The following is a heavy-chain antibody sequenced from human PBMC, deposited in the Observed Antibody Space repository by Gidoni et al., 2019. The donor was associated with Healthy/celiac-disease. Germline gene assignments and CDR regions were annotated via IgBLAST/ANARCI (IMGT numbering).Heavy chain of an antibody. J-gene: IGHJ3*02. V-gene: IGHV3-9*01. CDR3: AKDIFAISGELLPRAFDI. Sequence: EVQLMESGGGVVPPSRSLRLSGAAHVFTCDDYAMHWVRQAPGKGLELVSGISWNSGSIGYADSVKGRFTISRDNAKNSLYLQMNSLRAEDTALYYCAKDIFAISGELLPRAFDIWGQGTMVTVSS. CDR1: VFTCDDYA. D-gene: IGHD1-26*01. CDR2: ISWNSGSI.